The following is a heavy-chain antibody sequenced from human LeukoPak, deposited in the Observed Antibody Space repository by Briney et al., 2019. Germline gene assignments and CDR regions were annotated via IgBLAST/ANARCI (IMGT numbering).Heavy chain of an antibody. CDR2: IIPIFGTA. Sequence: GASVKVSCKASGGTFSSYAISWVRQAPGQGLEWMGGIIPIFGTANYAQKFQGRVTITADESTSTAYMELSSLSSEDTAVYYCAGRDGYNSRDYWGQGTLVTVSS. CDR3: AGRDGYNSRDY. D-gene: IGHD5-24*01. V-gene: IGHV1-69*13. J-gene: IGHJ4*02. CDR1: GGTFSSYA.